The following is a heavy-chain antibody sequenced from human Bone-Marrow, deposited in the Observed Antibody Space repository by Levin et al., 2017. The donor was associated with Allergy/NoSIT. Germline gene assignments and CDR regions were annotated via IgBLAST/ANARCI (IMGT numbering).Heavy chain of an antibody. D-gene: IGHD3-10*01. V-gene: IGHV4-39*07. Sequence: GSLRLSCTVSGGSISSSSYYWGWIRQPPGKGLEWFGSFYYSGSTYYNPSLKSRVTISVDTSKNQFSLKLSSVTAADTAVYYCARRDSRGRYFDYWGQGTLVTVSS. CDR1: GGSISSSSYY. CDR2: FYYSGST. J-gene: IGHJ4*02. CDR3: ARRDSRGRYFDY.